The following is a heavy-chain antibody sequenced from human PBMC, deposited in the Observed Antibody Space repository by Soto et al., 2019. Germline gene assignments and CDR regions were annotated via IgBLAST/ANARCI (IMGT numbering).Heavy chain of an antibody. CDR2: ISWNSGNI. CDR3: RVSRSSFGY. D-gene: IGHD6-6*01. Sequence: SCAAXGFTFDDYGMHWVRQVPGKGLEWVSGISWNSGNIGYADSVKGRFTISRDNAKNSLYLEMNSLRPEDTAMYYCRVSRSSFGYWGQGTQVTVSS. V-gene: IGHV3-9*01. CDR1: GFTFDDYG. J-gene: IGHJ4*02.